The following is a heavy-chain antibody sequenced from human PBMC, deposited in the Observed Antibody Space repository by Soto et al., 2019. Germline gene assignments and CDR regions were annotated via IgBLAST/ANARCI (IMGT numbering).Heavy chain of an antibody. V-gene: IGHV1-18*01. D-gene: IGHD2-21*01. Sequence: QVQLVQSEGEVRQPGASVKVSCRASGYTFTSYGIIWVRQAPGQGLEWMGYISPSSGVTRYAQNLQGLVTLTTDTSTTTAYMELRSLRSDDTAVYYCAREMWTRTGPQNFFDYWGLGALVTVSS. CDR1: GYTFTSYG. J-gene: IGHJ4*02. CDR2: ISPSSGVT. CDR3: AREMWTRTGPQNFFDY.